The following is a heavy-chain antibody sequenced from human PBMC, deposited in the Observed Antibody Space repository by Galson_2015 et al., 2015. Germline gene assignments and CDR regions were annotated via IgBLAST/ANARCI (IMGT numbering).Heavy chain of an antibody. Sequence: SLRLSCAASGFTFSSYAMHWVRQAPGKGLEWVSTISGDGGLTYYADSVKGRFTISRDNSKNTLYLQMNSLRAEDTAVYSCAKEASYYYASGVDYWGQGTLVTVSS. CDR1: GFTFSSYA. CDR3: AKEASYYYASGVDY. J-gene: IGHJ4*02. CDR2: ISGDGGLT. D-gene: IGHD3-10*01. V-gene: IGHV3-23*01.